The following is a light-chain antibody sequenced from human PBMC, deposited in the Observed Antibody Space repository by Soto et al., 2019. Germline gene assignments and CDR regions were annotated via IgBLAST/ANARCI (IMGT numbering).Light chain of an antibody. J-gene: IGLJ1*01. Sequence: SYDLTQPPSVSVAPGQTAKITCGENNIGSKSVHWYQQKPGQAPVLVVYDDRDRPSGIPERFSGSNSGNTATLTISRVEAGDEADYYCKVWDSNSDHYVFXTGTKV. V-gene: IGLV3-21*02. CDR1: NIGSKS. CDR2: DDR. CDR3: KVWDSNSDHYV.